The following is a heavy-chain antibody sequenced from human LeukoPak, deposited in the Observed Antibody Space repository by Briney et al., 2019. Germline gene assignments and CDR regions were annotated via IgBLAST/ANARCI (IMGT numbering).Heavy chain of an antibody. D-gene: IGHD2-15*01. CDR3: AQKTPGSNPFDY. V-gene: IGHV3-23*01. CDR2: CGTAGDT. CDR1: GFTVTSST. J-gene: IGHJ4*02. Sequence: GGSLRLPCAASGFTVTSSTMNWVRQAPGKGLEWVSTCGTAGDTYYATSVKGRFTISRDNSKGTLYLQMTSLRAEDTAVYYCAQKTPGSNPFDYWGQGTLVTVSP.